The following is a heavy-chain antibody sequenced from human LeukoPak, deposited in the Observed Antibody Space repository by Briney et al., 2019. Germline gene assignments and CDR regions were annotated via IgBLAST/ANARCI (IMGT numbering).Heavy chain of an antibody. CDR1: GYTFTSYG. CDR2: ISAYNGNT. CDR3: ARGGGGWYWYVMGNWFDP. J-gene: IGHJ5*02. Sequence: GASVKVSCKASGYTFTSYGISWVRQAPGQGLEWMRWISAYNGNTNYAQKLQGRVTMTTDTSTSTAYMELRSLRSDDTAVYYCARGGGGWYWYVMGNWFDPWGQGTLVTVSS. D-gene: IGHD6-19*01. V-gene: IGHV1-18*01.